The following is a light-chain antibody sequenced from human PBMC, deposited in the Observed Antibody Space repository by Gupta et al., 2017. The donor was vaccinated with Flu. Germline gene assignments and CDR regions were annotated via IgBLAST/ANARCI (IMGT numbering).Light chain of an antibody. CDR1: QSLVYSDGNTS. V-gene: IGKV2-30*01. Sequence: DVVMTQSPLSLPVTLGQPASISCRSSQSLVYSDGNTSLNWFQQRPGQSPRRLIYKVSNRDSGVPDRFSGSGSGTDFTLKISRVEAEDVGVYYCMQGTYWYSFGQGTKLEIK. CDR3: MQGTYWYS. CDR2: KVS. J-gene: IGKJ2*03.